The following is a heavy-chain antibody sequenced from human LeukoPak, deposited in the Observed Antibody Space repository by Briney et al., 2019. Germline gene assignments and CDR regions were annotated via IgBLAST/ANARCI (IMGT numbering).Heavy chain of an antibody. CDR3: VKDGDDSGSYLVY. J-gene: IGHJ4*02. CDR1: RFTFSSYG. Sequence: GGSLRLSCAASRFTFSSYGMHWVRQAPGKGLEWVAFIPYDGNNKYYADSVKGRFTISRDNSKNTLYLQMNSLRAEDMAVYYCVKDGDDSGSYLVYWGQGTLVTVSS. CDR2: IPYDGNNK. D-gene: IGHD1-26*01. V-gene: IGHV3-30*02.